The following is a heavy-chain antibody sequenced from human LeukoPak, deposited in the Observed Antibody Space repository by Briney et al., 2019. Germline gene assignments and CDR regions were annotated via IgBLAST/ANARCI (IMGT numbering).Heavy chain of an antibody. CDR2: ISWNSGSI. V-gene: IGHV3-9*01. CDR3: ARGLLGYSNNWYLLGWFDP. J-gene: IGHJ5*02. CDR1: GFTFDDYA. D-gene: IGHD6-13*01. Sequence: GGSLRLSCAASGFTFDDYAMHWVRQAPGKGLEWVSGISWNSGSIGYADPVKGRFTISRDNAKNSLYLQMNSLRAEDTAVYYCARGLLGYSNNWYLLGWFDPWGQGTLVTVSS.